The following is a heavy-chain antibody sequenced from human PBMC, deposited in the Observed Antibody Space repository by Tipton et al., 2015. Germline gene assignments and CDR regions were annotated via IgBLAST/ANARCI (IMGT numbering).Heavy chain of an antibody. CDR1: GYTFTSYG. CDR3: ARVGDPNYYYYYGMDV. V-gene: IGHV1-69*01. Sequence: QLVQSGAEVKKPGASVKVSCKASGYTFTSYGITWVRQAPGQGLEWMGGIIPIFGTADYAQKFQGRVTITADESTSTAYMELSSLRSEDTAVYYCARVGDPNYYYYYGMDVWGQGTTVTVSS. CDR2: IIPIFGTA. J-gene: IGHJ6*02. D-gene: IGHD2-21*02.